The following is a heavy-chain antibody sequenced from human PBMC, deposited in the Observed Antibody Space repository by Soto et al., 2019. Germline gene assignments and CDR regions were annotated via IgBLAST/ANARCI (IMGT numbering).Heavy chain of an antibody. V-gene: IGHV1-3*01. CDR2: INAGNGNT. J-gene: IGHJ6*02. CDR3: ARDSGGMDV. CDR1: GYTFTSYA. Sequence: QVQLVQSGAEVKKPGASVKISCKASGYTFTSYALHWVRQAPGQRLEWMGWINAGNGNTKYSKKFQGRVTITRDTFASTAYMELSSLRSEDTAVYYCARDSGGMDVWGQGTTVTVSS.